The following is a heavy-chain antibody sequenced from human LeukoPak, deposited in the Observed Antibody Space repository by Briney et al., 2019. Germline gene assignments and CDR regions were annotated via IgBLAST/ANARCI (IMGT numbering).Heavy chain of an antibody. Sequence: GGSLRLSCAASGFTFSSYAMSWVRTAPGKGLEWVSALSGSSGSTYYADSVKGRFTISRDNAKNTLYLQMNSLRAEDTAVYYCAHQGGVAVITTAYFDYWGQGTLVTVSS. CDR2: LSGSSGST. D-gene: IGHD3-22*01. V-gene: IGHV3-23*01. CDR3: AHQGGVAVITTAYFDY. CDR1: GFTFSSYA. J-gene: IGHJ4*02.